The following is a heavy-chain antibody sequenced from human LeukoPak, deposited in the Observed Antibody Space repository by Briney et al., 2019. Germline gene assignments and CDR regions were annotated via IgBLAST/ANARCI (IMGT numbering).Heavy chain of an antibody. V-gene: IGHV1-46*01. CDR1: GYTFTSYY. D-gene: IGHD2-2*01. CDR2: INPSGGST. CDR3: ARGYTFSTTWGYFDY. J-gene: IGHJ4*02. Sequence: ASVKVSCKASGYTFTSYYMRWVRQAPGQGLEWMGIINPSGGSTSYAQKFQGRVSLTRDTSTTTVYMEVSSLRSEDTAVYYCARGYTFSTTWGYFDYWGQGTLVTVSS.